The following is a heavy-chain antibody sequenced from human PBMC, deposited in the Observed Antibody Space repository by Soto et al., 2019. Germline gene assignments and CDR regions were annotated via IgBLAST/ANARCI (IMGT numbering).Heavy chain of an antibody. Sequence: EVQLVGSGGGLVQPGGSLRLSCAASGFSFSTYDMNWVRQAPGKGLEWVSYISSGGQTIKSTDSVKGRFTISRDNAKNSLYLQMNGLRDEDTGVYYCARDPQRGYSGMDVWGQGTTVTVSS. V-gene: IGHV3-48*02. CDR3: ARDPQRGYSGMDV. CDR2: ISSGGQTI. J-gene: IGHJ6*02. D-gene: IGHD2-2*01. CDR1: GFSFSTYD.